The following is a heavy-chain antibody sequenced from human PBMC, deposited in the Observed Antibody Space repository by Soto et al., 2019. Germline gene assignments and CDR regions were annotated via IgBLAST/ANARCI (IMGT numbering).Heavy chain of an antibody. D-gene: IGHD2-15*01. Sequence: PGGSLRLSCAASGFTFCNAWMYWVRQAPGKGLEWVGRIKSKTDGETTDFAAPVKGRFTISRDDSKNTLFLQVNSLKTEDTAVYYCATVSRCSGITCKQAIDYWGQGTLVTVSS. CDR1: GFTFCNAW. CDR3: ATVSRCSGITCKQAIDY. CDR2: IKSKTDGETT. V-gene: IGHV3-15*01. J-gene: IGHJ4*02.